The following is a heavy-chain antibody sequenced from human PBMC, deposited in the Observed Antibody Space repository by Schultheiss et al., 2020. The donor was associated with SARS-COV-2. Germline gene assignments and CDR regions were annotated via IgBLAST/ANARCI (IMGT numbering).Heavy chain of an antibody. CDR3: AKDSPDGYILTGIGPYYYYYGMDV. Sequence: GGSLRLSCAASGFSFSSYGMHWVRQAPGKGLEWVAVMSYDGTIKYYANSVKGRFAISRDNSKNTLYLQMNSLRAEDTAVYYCAKDSPDGYILTGIGPYYYYYGMDVWGQGTTVTVSS. D-gene: IGHD5-24*01. CDR2: MSYDGTIK. J-gene: IGHJ6*02. V-gene: IGHV3-30*12. CDR1: GFSFSSYG.